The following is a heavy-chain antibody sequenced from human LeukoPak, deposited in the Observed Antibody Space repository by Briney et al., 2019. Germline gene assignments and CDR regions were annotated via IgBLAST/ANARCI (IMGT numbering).Heavy chain of an antibody. D-gene: IGHD4-17*01. CDR3: ARDKGDYGDYVANWFDP. CDR2: ISSSSNYI. Sequence: PGGSLRLSCAASGFIFSTYTMNWVSQAPGKWLEWVSSISSSSNYIFYADSVKGRFTISRDNAKNSLYLQMNSLRAEDTAVYYCARDKGDYGDYVANWFDPWGQGTLVTVSS. J-gene: IGHJ5*02. CDR1: GFIFSTYT. V-gene: IGHV3-21*01.